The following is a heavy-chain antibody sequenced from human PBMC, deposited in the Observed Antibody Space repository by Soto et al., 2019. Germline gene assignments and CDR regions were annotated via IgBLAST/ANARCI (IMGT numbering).Heavy chain of an antibody. CDR2: INSDGSST. V-gene: IGHV3-74*01. CDR3: ARPLPYYYDSSGYYPGEFDH. D-gene: IGHD3-22*01. J-gene: IGHJ5*02. Sequence: XGSLRLSCAAAGVTFSSYWMHWVRQAPGRGLVWVSRINSDGSSTIYADSVKGRFTISRDNAKNTLYLQMNSLRAEDTAVYYCARPLPYYYDSSGYYPGEFDHWGQGTLVTVSS. CDR1: GVTFSSYW.